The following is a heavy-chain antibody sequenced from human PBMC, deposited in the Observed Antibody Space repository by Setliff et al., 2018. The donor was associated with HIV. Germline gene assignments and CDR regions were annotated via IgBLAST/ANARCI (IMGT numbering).Heavy chain of an antibody. D-gene: IGHD3-10*01. Sequence: SETLSLTCSVSGGSISSRSHYWGWIRQPPGKGLEWIGSIYYSGSTYYKPSLKSRVTISVDTSKNQFSLKLSSVTAAETAVYYCARFQQGYYGSGSYRDYYFDYWGQGILVTVSS. CDR2: IYYSGST. CDR1: GGSISSRSHY. CDR3: ARFQQGYYGSGSYRDYYFDY. J-gene: IGHJ4*02. V-gene: IGHV4-39*01.